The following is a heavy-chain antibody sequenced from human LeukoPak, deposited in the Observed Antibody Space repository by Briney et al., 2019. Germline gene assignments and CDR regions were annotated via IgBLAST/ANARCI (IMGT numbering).Heavy chain of an antibody. CDR3: ARDVFGVAGSLKWFDP. CDR2: INPNSGGT. D-gene: IGHD3-10*02. V-gene: IGHV1-2*02. J-gene: IGHJ5*02. CDR1: GYTFTDYY. Sequence: ASVKVSCKASGYTFTDYYKHWVRQAPGQGLEWMGWINPNSGGTNYAQKFQGRVTMTRDTSISTAYMELSRLRSDDTAVYYCARDVFGVAGSLKWFDPWGQGTLVTVSS.